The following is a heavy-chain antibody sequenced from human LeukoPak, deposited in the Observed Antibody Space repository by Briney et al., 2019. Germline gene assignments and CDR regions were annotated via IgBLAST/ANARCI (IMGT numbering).Heavy chain of an antibody. V-gene: IGHV3-23*01. CDR3: AKALGELLRFKYYFDY. D-gene: IGHD1-26*01. CDR1: GFTFSSYA. J-gene: IGHJ4*02. Sequence: GGSLRLSCAASGFTFSSYAMSRVRQAPGKGLEWVSAISGSGGSTYYADSVKGRFTISRDNSKNTLYLQMNSLRAEDTAVYYCAKALGELLRFKYYFDYWGQGTLVTVSS. CDR2: ISGSGGST.